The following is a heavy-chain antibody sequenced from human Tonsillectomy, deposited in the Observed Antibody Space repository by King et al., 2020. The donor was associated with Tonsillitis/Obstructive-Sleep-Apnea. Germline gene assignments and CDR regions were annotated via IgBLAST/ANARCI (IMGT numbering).Heavy chain of an antibody. CDR1: GYTFTRYY. CDR2: INPSSGVT. V-gene: IGHV1-46*01. Sequence: QLVQSGAEVKTPGASVRGSCKASGYTFTRYYIYWVRQARGQGLEWMGIINPSSGVTTYAQKFQGRVTMTTDTSASTVYLELSSLRSEDTAVYHCARDDVVGRYIDSWGQGTLVTVSS. J-gene: IGHJ4*02. D-gene: IGHD1-14*01. CDR3: ARDDVVGRYIDS.